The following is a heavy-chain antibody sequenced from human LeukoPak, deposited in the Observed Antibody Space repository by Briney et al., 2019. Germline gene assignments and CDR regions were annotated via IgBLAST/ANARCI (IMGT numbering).Heavy chain of an antibody. J-gene: IGHJ1*01. Sequence: ASVKVSCKVSGYTLTELSMHWVRQAPGKGLEWMGGFDPEDGETIYAQKFQGRVTMTEDTSTDTAYMELSSLRSEDTAVYYCATAVYCSSTSCYKNEYFQHWGQGTLVTVSS. D-gene: IGHD2-2*02. CDR3: ATAVYCSSTSCYKNEYFQH. CDR2: FDPEDGET. V-gene: IGHV1-24*01. CDR1: GYTLTELS.